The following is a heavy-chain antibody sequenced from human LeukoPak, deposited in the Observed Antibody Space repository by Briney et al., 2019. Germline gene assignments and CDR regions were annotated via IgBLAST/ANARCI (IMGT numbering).Heavy chain of an antibody. J-gene: IGHJ4*02. Sequence: GGSLRLSCGASGFTFDGYALHAFRQAPVKELEWVSLISWDGGSTYYPDSVKGRFTISRDNSKNSLYLQMNSMRTDDTASYSGAKDMVGAGNYFDYWGQGTLVTVSS. CDR1: GFTFDGYA. D-gene: IGHD2-15*01. V-gene: IGHV3-43*02. CDR3: AKDMVGAGNYFDY. CDR2: ISWDGGST.